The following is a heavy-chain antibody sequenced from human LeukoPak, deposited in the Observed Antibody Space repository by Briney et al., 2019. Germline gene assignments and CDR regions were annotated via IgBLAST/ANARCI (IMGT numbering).Heavy chain of an antibody. J-gene: IGHJ4*02. CDR3: ARTYCSTTSCIYGNYFDY. Sequence: ASVKVSCKASGYTFTGYYMHWVRQAPGQGLEWMGWINPNSGGTNYAQKFQGRVTMTRDTSISTAYMELSRLRSEDTAVYYCARTYCSTTSCIYGNYFDYWGQGTLVTVSS. CDR1: GYTFTGYY. V-gene: IGHV1-2*02. CDR2: INPNSGGT. D-gene: IGHD2-2*01.